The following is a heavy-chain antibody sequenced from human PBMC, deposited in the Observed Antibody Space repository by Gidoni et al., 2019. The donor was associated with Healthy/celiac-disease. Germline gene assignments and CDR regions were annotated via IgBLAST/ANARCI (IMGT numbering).Heavy chain of an antibody. Sequence: QVQLQESGPGLVKPSQTLSLTCTVSGGSISSGSYYWSWIRQPAGKGLEWIGRIYTSGSTNYNPSLKSRVTISVDTSKNQFSLKLSSVTAADTAVYYCAREVGEYYDFWSGSPDAFDIWGQGTMVTVSS. CDR1: GGSISSGSYY. CDR3: AREVGEYYDFWSGSPDAFDI. D-gene: IGHD3-3*01. J-gene: IGHJ3*02. V-gene: IGHV4-61*02. CDR2: IYTSGST.